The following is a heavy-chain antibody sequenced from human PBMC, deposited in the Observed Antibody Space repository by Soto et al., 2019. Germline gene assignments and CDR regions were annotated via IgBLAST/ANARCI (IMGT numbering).Heavy chain of an antibody. J-gene: IGHJ6*02. Sequence: QVQLVQSGAEVKKPGSSVKVSCKASGGTFSSYAISWVRQAPGQGLEWMGGIIPIFGTANYAQKFQGRVTITADESTSKAYMELSSLRSEDTAVYYCARGDQLVPAAPPGYYYGMDVWGQGTTVTVSS. D-gene: IGHD2-2*01. CDR2: IIPIFGTA. V-gene: IGHV1-69*01. CDR1: GGTFSSYA. CDR3: ARGDQLVPAAPPGYYYGMDV.